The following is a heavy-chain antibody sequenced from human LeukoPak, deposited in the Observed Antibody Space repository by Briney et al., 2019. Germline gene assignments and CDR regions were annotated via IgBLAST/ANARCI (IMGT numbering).Heavy chain of an antibody. J-gene: IGHJ4*02. CDR2: ISAYNGNT. D-gene: IGHD3-16*02. V-gene: IGHV1-18*01. Sequence: GASVKVSCTASGYTFTSYGISWVRQAPGQGLEWMGWISAYNGNTNYAQKLQGRVTMTTDTSTSTAYMELRSLRSDDTAVYYCARVHHYDYVWGSSRYTDEADYGRQGTLVTVSS. CDR3: ARVHHYDYVWGSSRYTDEADY. CDR1: GYTFTSYG.